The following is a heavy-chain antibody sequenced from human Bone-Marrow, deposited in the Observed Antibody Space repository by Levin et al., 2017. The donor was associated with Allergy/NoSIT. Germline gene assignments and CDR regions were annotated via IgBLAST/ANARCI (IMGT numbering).Heavy chain of an antibody. CDR1: GYTFTSYA. D-gene: IGHD3-22*01. V-gene: IGHV7-4-1*01. Sequence: GESLKISCKASGYTFTSYAMNWVRQAPGQGLEWMGWINTNTGNPTYAQGFTGRFVFSLDTSVSTAYLQICSLKAEDTAVYYCARTPFRYDSSGYYYALFEYFQHWGQGTLVTVSS. J-gene: IGHJ1*01. CDR3: ARTPFRYDSSGYYYALFEYFQH. CDR2: INTNTGNP.